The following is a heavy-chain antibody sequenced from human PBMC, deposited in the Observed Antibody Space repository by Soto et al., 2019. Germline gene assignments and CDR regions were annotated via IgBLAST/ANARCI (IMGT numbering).Heavy chain of an antibody. CDR1: GFTFGDYA. CDR2: IRSKAYGGTT. D-gene: IGHD3-3*01. CDR3: TRTGFLEWLFPPELIGYMDV. V-gene: IGHV3-49*03. J-gene: IGHJ6*03. Sequence: GGSLRLSCTASGFTFGDYAMSWFRQAPGKGLEWVGFIRSKAYGGTTEYAASVKGRFTISRDDSKSIAYLQMNSLKTEDTAVYYCTRTGFLEWLFPPELIGYMDVWGKGTTVTVSS.